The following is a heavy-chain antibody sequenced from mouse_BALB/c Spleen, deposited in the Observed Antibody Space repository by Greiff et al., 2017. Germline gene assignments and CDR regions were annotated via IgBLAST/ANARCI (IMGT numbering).Heavy chain of an antibody. V-gene: IGHV1S29*02. J-gene: IGHJ1*01. CDR1: GYTFTDYN. Sequence: EVQLQQSGPELVKPGASVKISCKASGYTFTDYNMHWVKQSHGKSLEWIGYIYPYNGGTGYNQKFKSKATLTVDNSSSTAYMELRSLTSEDSAVYYCAREDYGNPYWYFDVWGAGTTVTVSS. CDR3: AREDYGNPYWYFDV. D-gene: IGHD2-1*01. CDR2: IYPYNGGT.